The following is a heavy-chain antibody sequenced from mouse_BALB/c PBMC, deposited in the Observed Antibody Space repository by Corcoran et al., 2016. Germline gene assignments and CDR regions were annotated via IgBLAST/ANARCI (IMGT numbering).Heavy chain of an antibody. Sequence: QMQLQESGPGLVKPSQSLFLACSITGFPITSGYYWIWIRQSPGKPLEWMGYITHSGETFYNPSLQSPISITRETSKNQFFLQLNSVTTEDTVMYYCAGDYYGYWYFDVWGAGTTVTVSS. CDR1: GFPITSGYY. D-gene: IGHD1-1*01. J-gene: IGHJ1*01. CDR3: AGDYYGYWYFDV. V-gene: IGHV12-3*02. CDR2: ITHSGET.